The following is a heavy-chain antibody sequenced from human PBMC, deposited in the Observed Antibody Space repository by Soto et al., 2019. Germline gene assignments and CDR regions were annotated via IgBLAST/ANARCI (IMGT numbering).Heavy chain of an antibody. CDR1: GASISSGGHY. V-gene: IGHV4-31*03. Sequence: QVQLQESGPGLVKPSQTLSLTCTVSGASISSGGHYWSWIRQHPGKGLEWIGYIYYSGSTYYNPSLNSRFIISVDTPKNQCSLKLNSVTAADTAVYYCAREIVVSARWFDPWGQGTLVTVSS. J-gene: IGHJ5*02. D-gene: IGHD3-22*01. CDR2: IYYSGST. CDR3: AREIVVSARWFDP.